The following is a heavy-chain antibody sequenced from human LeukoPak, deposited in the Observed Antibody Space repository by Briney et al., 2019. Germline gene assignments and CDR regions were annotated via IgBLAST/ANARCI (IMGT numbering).Heavy chain of an antibody. CDR1: GFTFSSRW. J-gene: IGHJ4*02. CDR2: IKQDGSEK. D-gene: IGHD3-10*01. CDR3: ARGDDRGSGSYSGFDY. Sequence: PGGSLRLSCAVSGFTFSSRWMSWVRQAPGKGLEWVANIKQDGSEKYYVDSVKGRFTISRDNAKNSLYLKMNSLRGDDTAIYYCARGDDRGSGSYSGFDYWGQGTLVTVSS. V-gene: IGHV3-7*01.